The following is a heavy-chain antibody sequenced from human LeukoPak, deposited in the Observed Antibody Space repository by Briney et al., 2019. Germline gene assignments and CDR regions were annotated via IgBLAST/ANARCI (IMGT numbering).Heavy chain of an antibody. V-gene: IGHV3-48*04. J-gene: IGHJ4*02. D-gene: IGHD3-3*01. CDR2: ISSSSSTI. CDR3: AKSGATFGVFKGGLDC. CDR1: GFTFSSYS. Sequence: GGSLRLSCAASGFTFSSYSMNWVRQAPGKGLEWVSYISSSSSTIYYADSVKGRFTISRDNAKNSLYLQMDSLRAEDTAVYYCAKSGATFGVFKGGLDCWGQGTLVTVSS.